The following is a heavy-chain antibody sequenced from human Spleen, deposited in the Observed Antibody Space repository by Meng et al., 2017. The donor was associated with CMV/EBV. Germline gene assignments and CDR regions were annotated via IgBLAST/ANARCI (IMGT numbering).Heavy chain of an antibody. CDR1: GGSISSSSYY. J-gene: IGHJ4*02. Sequence: QLQLQESGPGLVKPSXXXXPTXXVSGGSISSSSYYWGWIRQPPGKGLEWIGSIYYSGSTYYNPSLKSRVTISVDTSKNQFSLKLSSVTAADTAVYYCAARIAAAGRGYFDYWGQGTLVTVSS. CDR2: IYYSGST. D-gene: IGHD6-13*01. V-gene: IGHV4-39*07. CDR3: AARIAAAGRGYFDY.